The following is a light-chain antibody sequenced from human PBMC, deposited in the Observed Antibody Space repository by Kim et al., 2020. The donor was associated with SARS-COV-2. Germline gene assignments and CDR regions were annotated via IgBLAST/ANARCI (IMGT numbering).Light chain of an antibody. Sequence: PGPTGTRPFGSGTGAVTSSHYPYWFQQKPGQATRTLIYDTSNTHSWTPARFSGSLLGGKAALTLSGAQPEDEAEYYCLLSYSGARVFGGGTKVTVL. CDR1: TGAVTSSHY. V-gene: IGLV7-46*01. CDR2: DTS. J-gene: IGLJ3*02. CDR3: LLSYSGARV.